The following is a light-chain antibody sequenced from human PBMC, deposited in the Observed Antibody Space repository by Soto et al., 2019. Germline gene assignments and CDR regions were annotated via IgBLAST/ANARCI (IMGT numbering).Light chain of an antibody. J-gene: IGKJ3*01. CDR2: DAS. CDR1: QSVGSY. V-gene: IGKV3-11*01. CDR3: QKRSDWRFT. Sequence: EIVLTQSPATLSLSPGERATLSCRASQSVGSYLAWYQQKAGQAPRLLIYDASNRATAVPARFSGSGSGTDFTLTIGSLEPEDFGVYYCQKRSDWRFTLRPGAKVD.